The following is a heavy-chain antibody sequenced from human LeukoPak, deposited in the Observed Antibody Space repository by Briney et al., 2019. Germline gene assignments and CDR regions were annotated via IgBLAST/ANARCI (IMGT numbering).Heavy chain of an antibody. CDR3: ARTYYYDSSGDYWAFYYFDY. CDR2: IYYSGST. Sequence: ETLSLTCTVSGGSISSSSYYWGRIRQPPGKGLEWIGSIYYSGSTYYNPSLKSRVTISVDTSKNQFSLKLSSVTAADTAVYYCARTYYYDSSGDYWAFYYFDYGAGDTVDTVSS. V-gene: IGHV4-39*01. D-gene: IGHD3-22*01. J-gene: IGHJ4*02. CDR1: GGSISSSSYY.